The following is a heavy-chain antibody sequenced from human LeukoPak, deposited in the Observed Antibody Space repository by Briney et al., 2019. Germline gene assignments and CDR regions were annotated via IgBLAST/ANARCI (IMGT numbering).Heavy chain of an antibody. J-gene: IGHJ3*02. CDR3: AKDTGSPADAITMEDNAFDI. CDR2: INQDGSQK. CDR1: GFTFSDFW. D-gene: IGHD3-3*01. Sequence: PGGSLRLSCVVSGFTFSDFWMSWVRQAPGKGLEWVADINQDGSQKYYEDSMRGRFTISRDSAKNSLDLQMESLRAEDTAVYYCAKDTGSPADAITMEDNAFDIWGQGTMVTVSS. V-gene: IGHV3-7*03.